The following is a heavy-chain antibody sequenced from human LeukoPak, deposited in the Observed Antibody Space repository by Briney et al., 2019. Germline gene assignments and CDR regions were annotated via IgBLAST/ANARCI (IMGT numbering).Heavy chain of an antibody. Sequence: PGGSLRLSCAASGFTFSSYAMSWVRQAPGKGLEWVSAISGSGGSTYYADSVKGRFTISRDNSKNTLYLQMNSLRAEDTAVYYCAKERLAVADTPWDYYYYYGMDVWGQGTTVTVSS. D-gene: IGHD6-19*01. J-gene: IGHJ6*02. V-gene: IGHV3-23*01. CDR2: ISGSGGST. CDR3: AKERLAVADTPWDYYYYYGMDV. CDR1: GFTFSSYA.